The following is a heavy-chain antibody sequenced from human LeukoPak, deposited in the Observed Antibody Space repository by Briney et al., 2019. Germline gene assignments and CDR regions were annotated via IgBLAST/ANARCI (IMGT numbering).Heavy chain of an antibody. CDR2: IYSGSST. CDR1: GLTVSSNY. V-gene: IGHV3-66*01. D-gene: IGHD5-12*01. Sequence: PGGSLRLSCAASGLTVSSNYMSWVRQAPGQGLEWVSLIYSGSSTYYADSVKGRFTISRDKSKNTLYLQMSSLRVEDTAVYYCAMGAIVATIDYWGQGTLVTGSS. CDR3: AMGAIVATIDY. J-gene: IGHJ4*02.